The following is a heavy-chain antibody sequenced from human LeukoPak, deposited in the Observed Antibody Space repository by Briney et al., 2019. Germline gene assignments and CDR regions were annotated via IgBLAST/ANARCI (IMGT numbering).Heavy chain of an antibody. CDR1: GGSIRTSSYY. Sequence: KPSETLSLTCTVSGGSIRTSSYYWVWIRQPPGAGLEWIGSIYHSGSTYYNPSLKSRVTILLDMSKNQFSLKLSSVTAADTAVYYCAREELGEHGLDYWGQGTLVTVSS. CDR3: AREELGEHGLDY. D-gene: IGHD3-10*01. V-gene: IGHV4-39*07. CDR2: IYHSGST. J-gene: IGHJ4*02.